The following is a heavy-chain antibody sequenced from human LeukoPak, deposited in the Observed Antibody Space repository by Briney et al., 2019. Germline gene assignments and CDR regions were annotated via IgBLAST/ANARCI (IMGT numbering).Heavy chain of an antibody. Sequence: GGSLRPSCAASGFTVSSNYMSWVRQAPGKGLESVSVIYSGGSTYYADSVKGRFTISRDNSKNTLYLQMNSLRAEDTAVYYCAREMGVRGVMDAFDIWGQGTIVTVPS. CDR2: IYSGGST. CDR1: GFTVSSNY. D-gene: IGHD3-10*01. CDR3: AREMGVRGVMDAFDI. V-gene: IGHV3-53*01. J-gene: IGHJ3*02.